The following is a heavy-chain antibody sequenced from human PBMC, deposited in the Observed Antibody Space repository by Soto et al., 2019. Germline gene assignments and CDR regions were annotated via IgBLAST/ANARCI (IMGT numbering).Heavy chain of an antibody. CDR2: ISYSGRT. Sequence: ETLSLTCTVSGASIITDNYFWVWIRQSPRRGLELIGSISYSGRTYDNPSLQSRVTISIDASKNQFSLKLTSVTTADTAVYYCARRRASDYGGNHHPYYFDRWGQGALVTVSS. CDR1: GASIITDNYF. CDR3: ARRRASDYGGNHHPYYFDR. D-gene: IGHD4-17*01. V-gene: IGHV4-39*01. J-gene: IGHJ4*02.